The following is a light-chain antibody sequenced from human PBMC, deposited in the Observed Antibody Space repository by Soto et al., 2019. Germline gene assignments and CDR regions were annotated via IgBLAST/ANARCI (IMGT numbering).Light chain of an antibody. CDR3: QQYNSYSRT. CDR2: DAS. CDR1: QSISAS. J-gene: IGKJ1*01. Sequence: DIQMTQSPSTLSASVGDRVTITCRATQSISASLAWYQQKPGEAPTLLIYDASSLESGVPSRFSGGGSETEFTLTISSLQPDDFATYYCQQYNSYSRTFGQGTKGDIK. V-gene: IGKV1-5*01.